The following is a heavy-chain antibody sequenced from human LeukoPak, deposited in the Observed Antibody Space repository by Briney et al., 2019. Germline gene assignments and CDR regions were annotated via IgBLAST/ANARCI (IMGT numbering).Heavy chain of an antibody. Sequence: ASVKVSCKASGYTFTGYYMHWVRQAPGQGLEWMGWINPNSGGTNYAQKFQGRVTMTRDTSISTAYMELSRLRSDDTAVYYCATSTGYSNGWFDPWGQGTLVTVSS. V-gene: IGHV1-2*02. J-gene: IGHJ5*02. CDR3: ATSTGYSNGWFDP. D-gene: IGHD4-11*01. CDR2: INPNSGGT. CDR1: GYTFTGYY.